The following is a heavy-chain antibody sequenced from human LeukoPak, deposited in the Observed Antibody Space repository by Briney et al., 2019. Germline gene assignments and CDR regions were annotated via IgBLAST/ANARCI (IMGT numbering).Heavy chain of an antibody. CDR2: IYYSGST. Sequence: SETLSLACTVSGGSISSGGYYWSWIRQHLGKGLEWIGYIYYSGSTYYNPSLKSRVTISVDTSKNQFSLKLSSVTAADTAVYYCARESRTMIVPYYGMDVWGQGTTVTVSS. CDR1: GGSISSGGYY. D-gene: IGHD3-22*01. CDR3: ARESRTMIVPYYGMDV. J-gene: IGHJ6*02. V-gene: IGHV4-31*03.